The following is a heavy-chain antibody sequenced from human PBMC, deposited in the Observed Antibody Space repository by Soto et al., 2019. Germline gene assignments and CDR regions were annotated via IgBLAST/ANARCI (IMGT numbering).Heavy chain of an antibody. V-gene: IGHV3-30*18. CDR2: ISYDGSNK. Sequence: PGGSLRLSCAASGFTFSSYGMHWVRQAPGKGLEWVAVISYDGSNKYYADSVKGRFTISRDNSKNTLYLQMNSLRAEDTAVYYCAKDRKYSGYGALDYWGQGTLVTVSS. CDR1: GFTFSSYG. D-gene: IGHD5-12*01. CDR3: AKDRKYSGYGALDY. J-gene: IGHJ4*02.